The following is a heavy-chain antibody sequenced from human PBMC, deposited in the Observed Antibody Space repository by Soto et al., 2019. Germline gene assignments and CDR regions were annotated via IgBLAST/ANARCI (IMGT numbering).Heavy chain of an antibody. V-gene: IGHV4-31*03. D-gene: IGHD6-6*01. Sequence: QVQLQESGPGLVKPSQTLSLTCTVSGGSISSGGYYWTWIRQHPGKGLEWIGYNYYSGITYYNPSFKGRVTISLDTSKNQFSLKLSSVTAADSAVYYCARGSSIAGLYYGMDVWGQGTTVTVSS. J-gene: IGHJ6*02. CDR2: NYYSGIT. CDR3: ARGSSIAGLYYGMDV. CDR1: GGSISSGGYY.